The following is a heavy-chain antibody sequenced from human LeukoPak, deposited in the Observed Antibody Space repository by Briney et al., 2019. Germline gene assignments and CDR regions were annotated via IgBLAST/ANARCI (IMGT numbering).Heavy chain of an antibody. CDR2: ISPYNDNA. CDR1: GYSSTNYG. D-gene: IGHD5-18*01. CDR3: VRDLDTTMAARYLFES. J-gene: IGHJ4*02. Sequence: ASVKVSCKASGYSSTNYGISWVRQAPGQGLEWMGWISPYNDNANYAQKLQGRVTMTTDTSTTTVYMEVRSLRSGDTAVYYCVRDLDTTMAARYLFESWGQGTLVTVSS. V-gene: IGHV1-18*01.